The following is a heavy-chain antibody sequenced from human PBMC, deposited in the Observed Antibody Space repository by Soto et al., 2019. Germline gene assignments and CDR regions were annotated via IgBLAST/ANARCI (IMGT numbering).Heavy chain of an antibody. CDR2: IDPSDSYT. CDR3: AILFQQKLGPHQDAFDI. CDR1: GYSFTSYW. V-gene: IGHV5-10-1*01. Sequence: PWASLKISFKGSGYSFTSYWFTWVRQMPGKCLEWMGRIDPSDSYTNYSPSFQGHVTISADKSISTAYLQWSSVKASDTAMYYCAILFQQKLGPHQDAFDIWGQGTMDIVSS. J-gene: IGHJ3*02. D-gene: IGHD6-13*01.